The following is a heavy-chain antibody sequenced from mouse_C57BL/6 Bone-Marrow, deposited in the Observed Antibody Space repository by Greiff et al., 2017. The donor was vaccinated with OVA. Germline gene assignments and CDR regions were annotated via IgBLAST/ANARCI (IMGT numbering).Heavy chain of an antibody. CDR2: IDPENGDT. CDR3: TRGSGTWFAY. Sequence: EVKLAESGAELVRPGASVKLSCTASGFNIKDYYMHWVKQRPEQGLEWIGWIDPENGDTNYAPKFQGKATITADTSSNTAYLQLSSLTSEDTAVYYCTRGSGTWFAYWGQGTLVTVSA. CDR1: GFNIKDYY. V-gene: IGHV14-4*01. J-gene: IGHJ3*01. D-gene: IGHD1-1*01.